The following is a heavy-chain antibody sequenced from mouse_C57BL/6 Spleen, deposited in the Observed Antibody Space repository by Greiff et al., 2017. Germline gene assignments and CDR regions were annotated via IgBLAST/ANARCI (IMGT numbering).Heavy chain of an antibody. CDR1: GYSITSGYY. V-gene: IGHV3-6*01. CDR2: ISYDGSN. D-gene: IGHD3-1*01. J-gene: IGHJ3*01. Sequence: ESGPGLVKPSQSLSLTCSVTGYSITSGYYWNWIRQFPGNKLEWMGYISYDGSNNYNPSLKNRISITRDTSKNQFFLKLNSVTTEDTATYYCARRGALSFAYWGQGTLVTVSA. CDR3: ARRGALSFAY.